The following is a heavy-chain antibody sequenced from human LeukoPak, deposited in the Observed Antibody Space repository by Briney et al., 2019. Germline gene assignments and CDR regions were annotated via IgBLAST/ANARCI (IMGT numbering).Heavy chain of an antibody. Sequence: PGGSLRLSCAASGFTFSNYWMHWVRQAPGKGLVWVSRISSDESITSYADSVKGRFTISRDNAKNTPFLQMNGLRAEDTAVYYCARVSLSSGCLSNWGQGTLVTVSS. J-gene: IGHJ4*02. CDR3: ARVSLSSGCLSN. CDR1: GFTFSNYW. V-gene: IGHV3-74*01. D-gene: IGHD6-19*01. CDR2: ISSDESIT.